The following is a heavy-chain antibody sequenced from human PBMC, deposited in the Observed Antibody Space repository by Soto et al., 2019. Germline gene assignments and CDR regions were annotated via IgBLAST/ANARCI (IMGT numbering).Heavy chain of an antibody. CDR3: ARERADSQAGTDP. Sequence: QVQLQESGPGLVKPSQTLSLTCTVSGGSISSGGYYWSWIRQHPGKGLEWIGYIYYSGSTYYNPSLKSRVTISVDPSKNQLSLKLSSVTAADTAVYYCARERADSQAGTDPWGQGTLVTVSS. J-gene: IGHJ5*02. CDR2: IYYSGST. D-gene: IGHD3-22*01. V-gene: IGHV4-31*03. CDR1: GGSISSGGYY.